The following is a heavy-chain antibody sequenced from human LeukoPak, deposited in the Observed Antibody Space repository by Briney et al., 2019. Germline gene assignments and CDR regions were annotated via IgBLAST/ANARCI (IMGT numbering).Heavy chain of an antibody. CDR1: GFTFSSYA. CDR3: AKDEAAQKADRWVDDY. Sequence: PGGSLRLSCAASGFTFSSYAMSWVRQAPGKGLEWVSAISGSGGSTYYADSVKGRFTISRDNSKNTLYLQMNSLRAEDTAVYYCAKDEAAQKADRWVDDYWGQGTLVTVSS. V-gene: IGHV3-23*01. D-gene: IGHD4-23*01. CDR2: ISGSGGST. J-gene: IGHJ4*02.